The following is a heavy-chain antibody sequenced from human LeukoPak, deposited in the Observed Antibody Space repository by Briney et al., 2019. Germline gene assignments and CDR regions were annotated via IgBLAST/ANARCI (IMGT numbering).Heavy chain of an antibody. CDR1: GGSISSYY. Sequence: SETLSLTCTVSGGSISSYYWSWIRQPPGKGLEWIGYIYYSGSTNYNPSLKSRVTISVDTSKNQFSLKLSSVTAADTAVYYCARPVRGYSYGCDNWGQGTLVTVSS. D-gene: IGHD5-18*01. J-gene: IGHJ4*02. CDR2: IYYSGST. CDR3: ARPVRGYSYGCDN. V-gene: IGHV4-59*08.